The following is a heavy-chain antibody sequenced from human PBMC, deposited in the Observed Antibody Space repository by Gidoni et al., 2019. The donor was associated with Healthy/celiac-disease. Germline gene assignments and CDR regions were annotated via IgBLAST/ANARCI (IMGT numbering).Heavy chain of an antibody. J-gene: IGHJ5*02. CDR2: IYYSGST. CDR1: GGSISSYY. V-gene: IGHV4-59*01. D-gene: IGHD6-13*01. CDR3: ATHAGYSSSWPYWFDP. Sequence: QVQLQESGPGLVKPSETLSLTCTVSGGSISSYYWSWIRQPPGKGLEWIGYIYYSGSTNYNPSLKSRVTISVDTSKNQFSLKLSSVTAADTAVYYCATHAGYSSSWPYWFDPWGQGTLVTVSS.